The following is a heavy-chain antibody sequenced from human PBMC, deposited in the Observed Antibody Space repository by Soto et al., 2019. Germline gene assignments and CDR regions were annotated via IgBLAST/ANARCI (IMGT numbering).Heavy chain of an antibody. D-gene: IGHD3-16*01. Sequence: EVQLLESGGGLVQPGGSLRLSCAASGFTFSSYAMSWVRQAPGKGLEWVSAISGSGGGTYYADSVKGRFTISRDNSKNTLYLQMNSLRAEDTAVYYCAKDYFSGYGPYYFDYWGQGTLVTVSS. V-gene: IGHV3-23*01. CDR2: ISGSGGGT. CDR1: GFTFSSYA. J-gene: IGHJ4*02. CDR3: AKDYFSGYGPYYFDY.